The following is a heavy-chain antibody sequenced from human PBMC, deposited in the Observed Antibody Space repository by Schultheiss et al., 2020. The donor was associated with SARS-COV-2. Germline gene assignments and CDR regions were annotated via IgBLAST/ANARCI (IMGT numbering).Heavy chain of an antibody. CDR1: GFTFSSYS. J-gene: IGHJ4*02. CDR2: MKQDGSEK. V-gene: IGHV3-7*03. Sequence: GGSLRLSCAASGFTFSSYSMNWVRQAPGKGLEWVANMKQDGSEKYYVDSVKGRFTISRDNAKNSLYLQMNSLRAEDTAVYYCARGVAVARWGQGTLVTVSS. CDR3: ARGVAVAR. D-gene: IGHD6-19*01.